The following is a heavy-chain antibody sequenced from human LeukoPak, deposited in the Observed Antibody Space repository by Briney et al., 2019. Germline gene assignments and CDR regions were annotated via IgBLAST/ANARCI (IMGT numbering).Heavy chain of an antibody. D-gene: IGHD2-21*02. V-gene: IGHV4-39*01. CDR3: ARSVTHHDAFDI. CDR2: IYYSGSA. CDR1: GGSISSSSYY. J-gene: IGHJ3*02. Sequence: PSETLSLTCTVSGGSISSSSYYWGWIRQPPGKGVEWIGSIYYSGSAYYNPSLKSRVTISVDTSKNQFSLKLSSVTAADTAVYYCARSVTHHDAFDIWGQGTMVTVSS.